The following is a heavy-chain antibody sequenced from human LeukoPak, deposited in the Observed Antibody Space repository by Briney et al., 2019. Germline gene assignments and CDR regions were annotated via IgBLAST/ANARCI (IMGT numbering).Heavy chain of an antibody. CDR3: ARVFTFSSGWLGYFDY. J-gene: IGHJ4*02. D-gene: IGHD6-19*01. CDR2: ISYDGSNK. V-gene: IGHV3-30-3*01. CDR1: GFTFSSYA. Sequence: GGSLRLSCAASGFTFSSYAMHWVRQAPGKGLEGVAVISYDGSNKYYADSVKGRFTISRDNSKNTLYLQMNSLRAEDTAVYYCARVFTFSSGWLGYFDYWGQGTLVTVSS.